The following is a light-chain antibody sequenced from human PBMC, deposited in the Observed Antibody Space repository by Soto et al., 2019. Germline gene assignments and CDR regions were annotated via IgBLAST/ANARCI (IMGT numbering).Light chain of an antibody. J-gene: IGKJ4*01. CDR1: QGISTF. V-gene: IGKV1-39*01. Sequence: DIPRTHSPTSTPISVAYRVSVTTRASQGISTFLNWYQQKPGKAPRLLIYAASRLQSGVPARFSGSGAETDFTLTITSLQPEDGRRYYCTQSDSTVRTFGGGTKVDI. CDR3: TQSDSTVRT. CDR2: AAS.